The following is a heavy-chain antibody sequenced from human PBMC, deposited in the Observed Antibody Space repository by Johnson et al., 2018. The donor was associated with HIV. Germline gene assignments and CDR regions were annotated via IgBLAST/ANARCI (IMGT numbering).Heavy chain of an antibody. CDR1: GFTFDDYG. D-gene: IGHD2-15*01. Sequence: QVQLVESGGGVVRPGGSLRLSCAASGFTFDDYGMSWVRQAPGKGLEWVAVISYGGSNKYYADSVKGRFTVSRDNSKGTLYLQMNSLRPEDTAVYYCVKGDEVVAATSGFDIWGQGIMVIVSS. V-gene: IGHV3-30*18. J-gene: IGHJ3*02. CDR3: VKGDEVVAATSGFDI. CDR2: ISYGGSNK.